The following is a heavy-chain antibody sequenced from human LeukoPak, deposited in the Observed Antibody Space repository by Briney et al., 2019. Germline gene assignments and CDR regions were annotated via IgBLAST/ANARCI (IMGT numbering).Heavy chain of an antibody. J-gene: IGHJ6*02. CDR1: GFTVSSNY. CDR2: IYSGGST. Sequence: GGSLRLSCAASGFTVSSNYMSWVRQAPGKGLEWVSVIYSGGSTYYAASVKGRFTVSRDNSKNTLYLQMNSLRAEDTAVYYCARARLKRGGYGMDVWGQGTTVTVSS. D-gene: IGHD3-16*01. CDR3: ARARLKRGGYGMDV. V-gene: IGHV3-53*01.